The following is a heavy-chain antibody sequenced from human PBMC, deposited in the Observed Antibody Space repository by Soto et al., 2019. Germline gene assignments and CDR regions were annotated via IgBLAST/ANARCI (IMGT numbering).Heavy chain of an antibody. CDR2: IIPMFGTT. CDR1: GGTFSRQA. V-gene: IGHV1-69*01. J-gene: IGHJ5*02. CDR3: ARAAIHGSSWYFWFDP. Sequence: QVQLVQSGSEVKMPGSSVKVSCKTSGGTFSRQAINWVRQAPGQGLEWMGGIIPMFGTTNYAQKFKGRVTISADESTSTAYMELSSLRSEDAAVYYCARAAIHGSSWYFWFDPSGQGTLVTVSS. D-gene: IGHD6-13*01.